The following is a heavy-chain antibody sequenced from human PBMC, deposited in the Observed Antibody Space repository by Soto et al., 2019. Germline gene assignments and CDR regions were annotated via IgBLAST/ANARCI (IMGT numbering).Heavy chain of an antibody. CDR3: VKVSTFYDILNGYYSTTFFDP. CDR1: GFTFSEYS. CDR2: ISSDGDIT. V-gene: IGHV3-64D*06. J-gene: IGHJ5*02. D-gene: IGHD3-9*01. Sequence: GGSLRLSCSASGFTFSEYSMHWVRQAPGKGLQYVSTISSDGDITYYADSVKGRFTISRDNSKNTLYLQMNSPRPEDTAVYYCVKVSTFYDILNGYYSTTFFDPWGQGTLVTVSS.